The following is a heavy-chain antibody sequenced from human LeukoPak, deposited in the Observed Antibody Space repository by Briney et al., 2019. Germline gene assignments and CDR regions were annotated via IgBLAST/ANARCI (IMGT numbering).Heavy chain of an antibody. CDR3: ARAPGGWNFDY. CDR2: IYNTGIT. D-gene: IGHD3-16*01. Sequence: GGSLRLSCAASGLTVSSSYMSWVRQAPGKGLEWLSAIYNTGITYYADSVKGRFTISRDNSKNTLYLQMNSLRAEDTAFYYCARAPGGWNFDYWGQGTLVTVSS. CDR1: GLTVSSSY. V-gene: IGHV3-53*01. J-gene: IGHJ4*02.